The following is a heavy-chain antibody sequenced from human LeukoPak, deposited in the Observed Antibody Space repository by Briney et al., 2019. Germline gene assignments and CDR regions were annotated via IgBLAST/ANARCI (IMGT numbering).Heavy chain of an antibody. CDR2: INHSGST. D-gene: IGHD3-10*01. Sequence: PSETLSLTCTVSGGSTSDYYWTWIRQPPGKGLEWIGEINHSGSTNYNPSLKSRVTISVDTSKNQFSLKLSSVTAADTAVYYCARRRYYYGSGSYYPYPPFDYWGQGTPVTVSS. V-gene: IGHV4-34*01. J-gene: IGHJ4*02. CDR3: ARRRYYYGSGSYYPYPPFDY. CDR1: GGSTSDYY.